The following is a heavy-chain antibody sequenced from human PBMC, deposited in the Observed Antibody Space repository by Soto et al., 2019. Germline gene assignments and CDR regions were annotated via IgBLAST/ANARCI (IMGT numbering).Heavy chain of an antibody. D-gene: IGHD2-2*01. CDR1: GGTFSSYA. Sequence: SVKVSCKASGGTFSSYAISWVRQAPGQGLEWMGGIIPIFGTANYAQKFQGRVTIAADESTSTAYMELSSLRSEDTAVYYCARSGYCSSTSCSSTNYYYYGMDVWGQGTTVTVSS. CDR3: ARSGYCSSTSCSSTNYYYYGMDV. V-gene: IGHV1-69*13. CDR2: IIPIFGTA. J-gene: IGHJ6*02.